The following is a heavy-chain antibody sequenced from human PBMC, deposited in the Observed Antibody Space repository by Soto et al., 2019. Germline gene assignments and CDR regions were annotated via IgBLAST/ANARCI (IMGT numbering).Heavy chain of an antibody. Sequence: GGSLRLSCAASGFTFSSYAMHWVRQAPGKGLEWVAVISYDGSNKYYADSVKGRFTISRDNSKNTLYLQMNSLRAEDTAVYYCARETHYYTYPHTFDPWGQGTLVTVSS. V-gene: IGHV3-30-3*01. CDR2: ISYDGSNK. CDR3: ARETHYYTYPHTFDP. CDR1: GFTFSSYA. D-gene: IGHD1-26*01. J-gene: IGHJ5*02.